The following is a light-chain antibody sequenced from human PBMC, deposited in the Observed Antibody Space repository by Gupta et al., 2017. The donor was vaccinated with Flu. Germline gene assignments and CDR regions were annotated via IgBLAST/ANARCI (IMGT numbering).Light chain of an antibody. CDR2: GAS. V-gene: IGKV3-20*01. CDR1: QSVSSSS. Sequence: EIVSTQSPGTLSLSPGERATLSCRASQSVSSSSLAWYQQKPGQAPRLLIYGASSRATGIPDRFSGSGSGTDFTLTISRLEPEDFAVYYCQQYGTSPQTFGQGTKVEIK. CDR3: QQYGTSPQT. J-gene: IGKJ1*01.